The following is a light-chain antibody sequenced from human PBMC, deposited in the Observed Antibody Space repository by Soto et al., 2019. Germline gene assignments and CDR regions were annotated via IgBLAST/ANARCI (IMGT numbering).Light chain of an antibody. V-gene: IGLV2-14*01. CDR3: SSYTSSVTRV. J-gene: IGLJ1*01. Sequence: QSVLTQPASVSGSPGQSLAISCTGTSSDVGGYDTVSWYQQHPGKAPRLIIYEVTNRPSGVSYRSSASKSGNTASLTISGLQAEDEADYFCSSYTSSVTRVFGTGTKVTVL. CDR1: SSDVGGYDT. CDR2: EVT.